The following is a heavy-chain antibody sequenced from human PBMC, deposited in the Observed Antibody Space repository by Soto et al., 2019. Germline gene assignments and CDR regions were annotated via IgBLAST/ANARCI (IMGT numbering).Heavy chain of an antibody. J-gene: IGHJ4*02. CDR2: IHYTGSA. CDR1: GDSSISGPYY. CDR3: ARGLSPAFRGLFYFDS. Sequence: QVQLQESGPGLVKPSQTLALTCTVSGDSSISGPYYWSWIRQLPGKGLEYIGYIHYTGSAYHNPSLKSRLNISIDTTKYQFSLMLSSVTAADTGVYFCARGLSPAFRGLFYFDSWGQGTLVTVSS. V-gene: IGHV4-30-4*01. D-gene: IGHD3-16*01.